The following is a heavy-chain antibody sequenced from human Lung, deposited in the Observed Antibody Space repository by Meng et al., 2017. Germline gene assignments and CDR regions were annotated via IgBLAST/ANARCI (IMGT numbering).Heavy chain of an antibody. CDR3: ARGGYYDSSGYQDY. Sequence: ASVKVSCKASGYTFTSYGISWVRQAPGQGLEWMGWISTYNGNTNYAQRLQGRVTMTTDTSASTAYMELRSLISDDTAIYYCARGGYYDSSGYQDYWGQGTLVTVPQ. D-gene: IGHD3-22*01. CDR1: GYTFTSYG. J-gene: IGHJ4*02. CDR2: ISTYNGNT. V-gene: IGHV1-18*01.